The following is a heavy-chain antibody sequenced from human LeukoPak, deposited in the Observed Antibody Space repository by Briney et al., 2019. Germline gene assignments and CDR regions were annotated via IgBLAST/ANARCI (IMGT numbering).Heavy chain of an antibody. V-gene: IGHV3-48*04. CDR1: GFTFSSYA. Sequence: GGSLRLSCAASGFTFSSYAMHWVRQAPGKGLEWISYIRSSGSTIYYADSVKGRFTISRDNAKNSLYLQMNSLRAEDTAVYYCAKDRLDGNRYYYYYMDVWGKGTTVTISS. CDR3: AKDRLDGNRYYYYYMDV. J-gene: IGHJ6*03. D-gene: IGHD4-23*01. CDR2: IRSSGSTI.